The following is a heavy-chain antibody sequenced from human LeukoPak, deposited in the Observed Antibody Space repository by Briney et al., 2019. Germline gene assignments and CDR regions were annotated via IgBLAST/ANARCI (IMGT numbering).Heavy chain of an antibody. Sequence: PGGSLRLSCAASGFTFSSYAMHWVRQAPGKGLEWVAVISYDGSNKYYADSVKGRFTISRDNSKNTLYLQMNSLRAEDTAVYYCARDRRWIQLWLRDYWGQGTLVTVSS. CDR3: ARDRRWIQLWLRDY. CDR2: ISYDGSNK. CDR1: GFTFSSYA. D-gene: IGHD5-18*01. V-gene: IGHV3-30-3*01. J-gene: IGHJ4*02.